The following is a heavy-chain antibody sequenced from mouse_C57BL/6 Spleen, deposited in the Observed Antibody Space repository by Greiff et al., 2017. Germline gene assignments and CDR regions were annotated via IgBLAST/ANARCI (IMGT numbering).Heavy chain of an antibody. CDR3: ARDLGNGLGRAMDY. J-gene: IGHJ4*01. CDR2: ISDGGSYT. V-gene: IGHV5-4*01. D-gene: IGHD1-2*01. Sequence: EVNLVESGGGLVKPGGSLKLSCAASGFTFSSYAMSWVRQTPEKRLEWVATISDGGSYTYYPDNVKGRFTISRDNAKNNLYLQMSHLKSEDTAMYYCARDLGNGLGRAMDYWGQGTSVTVSS. CDR1: GFTFSSYA.